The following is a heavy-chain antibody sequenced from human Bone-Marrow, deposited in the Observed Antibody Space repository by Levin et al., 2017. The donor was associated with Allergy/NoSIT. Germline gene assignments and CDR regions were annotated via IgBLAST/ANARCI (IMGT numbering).Heavy chain of an antibody. D-gene: IGHD5-12*01. CDR1: GYTFTSYY. CDR3: AREGGAYSGYATNYYYYMDV. Sequence: PGGSLRLSCKASGYTFTSYYMHWVRQAPGQGLEWMGIINPSGGSTSYAQKFQGRVTMTRDTSTSTVYMELSSLRSEDTAVYYCAREGGAYSGYATNYYYYMDVWGKGTTVTVSS. V-gene: IGHV1-46*01. J-gene: IGHJ6*03. CDR2: INPSGGST.